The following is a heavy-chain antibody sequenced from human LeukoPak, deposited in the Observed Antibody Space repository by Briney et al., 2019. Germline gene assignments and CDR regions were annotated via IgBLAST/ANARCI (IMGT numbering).Heavy chain of an antibody. CDR2: ISGSGSTI. D-gene: IGHD3-10*01. CDR1: GFTFSTYE. J-gene: IGHJ4*02. V-gene: IGHV3-48*03. CDR3: ARVREGRLSRAEIDY. Sequence: GGSLRLSCAASGFTFSTYEMNWVRQAPGKGLEWVSYISGSGSTIYYADSVKGRFTISRDNAKNSLYLQMNSLRAEDTAVYYCARVREGRLSRAEIDYWGQGTLVTVPS.